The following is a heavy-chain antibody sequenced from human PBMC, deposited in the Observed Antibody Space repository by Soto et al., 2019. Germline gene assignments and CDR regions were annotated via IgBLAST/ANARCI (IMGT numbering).Heavy chain of an antibody. V-gene: IGHV4-59*08. CDR3: ARFRRYCSGGSCYRGVLDY. D-gene: IGHD2-15*01. CDR2: IYYSGST. Sequence: PSETLSLTCTVSGGSISSYYWSWIRQPPGKGLEWIGYIYYSGSTNYNPSLKSRVTISVDTSKNQFSLKLSSVTAADTAVYYCARFRRYCSGGSCYRGVLDYWGQGTLVTVSS. J-gene: IGHJ4*02. CDR1: GGSISSYY.